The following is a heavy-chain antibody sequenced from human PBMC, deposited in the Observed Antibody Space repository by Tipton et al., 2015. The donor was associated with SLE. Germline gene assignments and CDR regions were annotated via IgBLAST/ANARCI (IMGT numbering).Heavy chain of an antibody. CDR1: GFTFTNYA. V-gene: IGHV3-23*01. J-gene: IGHJ4*02. Sequence: SLRLSCAASGFTFTNYAIGWVRQAPGKGLEWFSQISGSGRDTYYVDSVKGRFTISRDNSKNTVYLQMNSLRAEDTAVYYCARDSDYGFDYWGQGTLVTVSS. CDR3: ARDSDYGFDY. D-gene: IGHD4-17*01. CDR2: ISGSGRDT.